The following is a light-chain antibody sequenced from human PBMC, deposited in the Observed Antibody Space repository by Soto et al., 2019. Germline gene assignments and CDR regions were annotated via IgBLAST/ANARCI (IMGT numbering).Light chain of an antibody. Sequence: SALTQPASVSGSPGQSITISCTGTSSDVGSYNLVSWYQQHPGKAPKLMIYEGSKRPSGVSNRFSGSKSGNTASLTISGLQAEDEADYYCCSYAGNSLYVFGTETKVTVL. CDR1: SSDVGSYNL. J-gene: IGLJ1*01. CDR2: EGS. V-gene: IGLV2-23*01. CDR3: CSYAGNSLYV.